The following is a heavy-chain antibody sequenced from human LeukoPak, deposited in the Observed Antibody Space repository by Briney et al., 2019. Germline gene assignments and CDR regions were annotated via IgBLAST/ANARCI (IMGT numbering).Heavy chain of an antibody. CDR2: IYSSGST. CDR1: GGSISTYY. J-gene: IGHJ3*02. V-gene: IGHV4-4*07. Sequence: SETLSLTCTVSGGSISTYYWSWIRQFAGKGLEWIGRIYSSGSTNYNPSLKSRVTMSVDTSKNQFSLKLSSVTAADTAVYYCARAPRGVTTVSVAFDIWGQGTMVTVSS. D-gene: IGHD4-11*01. CDR3: ARAPRGVTTVSVAFDI.